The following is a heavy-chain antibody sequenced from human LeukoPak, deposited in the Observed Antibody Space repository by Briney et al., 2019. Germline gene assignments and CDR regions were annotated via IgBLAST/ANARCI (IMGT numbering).Heavy chain of an antibody. D-gene: IGHD2-2*01. CDR2: VTWEGFA. Sequence: PGGSLRLSCVATGFNFDEHPIHWVRQRPGKGLEWVSLVTWEGFAFYGDSVKGRFTVSRDRNENSVFLQMNSLKPEDSAVYFCVRDALPHCASSSCYQFDYWGQGTLVTVSS. V-gene: IGHV3-43*01. CDR1: GFNFDEHP. CDR3: VRDALPHCASSSCYQFDY. J-gene: IGHJ4*02.